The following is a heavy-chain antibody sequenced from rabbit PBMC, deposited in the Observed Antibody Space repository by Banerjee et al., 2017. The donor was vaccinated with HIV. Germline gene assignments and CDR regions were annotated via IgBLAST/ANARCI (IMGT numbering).Heavy chain of an antibody. J-gene: IGHJ4*01. Sequence: EESGGDLVKPEGSLTLTCTASGFSFSSSYWICWVRQAPGKGLEWIACIYDGSSGSTYYASWAKGRFTISKTSSTTVTLQMTGLTAADTATYFCARDSGDYYTREFYFNLRGPGTLVTVS. CDR3: ARDSGDYYTREFYFNL. D-gene: IGHD1-1*01. CDR1: GFSFSSSYW. V-gene: IGHV1S45*01. CDR2: IYDGSSGST.